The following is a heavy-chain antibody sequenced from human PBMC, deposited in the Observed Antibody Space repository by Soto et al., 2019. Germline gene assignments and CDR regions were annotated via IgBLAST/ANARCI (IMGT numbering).Heavy chain of an antibody. D-gene: IGHD4-4*01. CDR1: GGTFSSYT. CDR3: ARWASNDY. Sequence: QVQLVQSGAEVKKPGSSVKVSCKASGGTFSSYTISWVRHAPGQGLEWMGRIIPILGIANYAQKFQGRVMITADKSTSTAYMELSSLRSEDTAVYYCARWASNDYWGQGTLVTLSS. CDR2: IIPILGIA. V-gene: IGHV1-69*02. J-gene: IGHJ4*02.